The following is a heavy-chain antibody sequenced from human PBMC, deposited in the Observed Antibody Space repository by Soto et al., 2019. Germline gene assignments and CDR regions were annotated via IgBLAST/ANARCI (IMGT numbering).Heavy chain of an antibody. V-gene: IGHV4-30-2*05. Sequence: PSETLSLTCAVSGASISSGDYSWTWIRQPPGRGLEWIGYIYHSGNTYYNPSLKSRVTISIDTSKNQFSLKLSSVTAADTAVYYCAREPSIWGQGTLVTVSS. CDR2: IYHSGNT. CDR1: GASISSGDYS. J-gene: IGHJ4*02. CDR3: AREPSI.